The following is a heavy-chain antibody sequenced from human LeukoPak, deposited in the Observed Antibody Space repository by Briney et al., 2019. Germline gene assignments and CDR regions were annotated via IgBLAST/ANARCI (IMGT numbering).Heavy chain of an antibody. V-gene: IGHV4-61*02. Sequence: SQTPSLTCTVSGGSISSGSYYWSWIRQPAGKGLEWIGRIYTSGSTNYNPSLKSRVTISVDTSKNQFSLKLSSVTAADTAVYYCASAYSVGATKWFGAFDIWGQGTMVTVSS. D-gene: IGHD1-26*01. CDR1: GGSISSGSYY. CDR3: ASAYSVGATKWFGAFDI. CDR2: IYTSGST. J-gene: IGHJ3*02.